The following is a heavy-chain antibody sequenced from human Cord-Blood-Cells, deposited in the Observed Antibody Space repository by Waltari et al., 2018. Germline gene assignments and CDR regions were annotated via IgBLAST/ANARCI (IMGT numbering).Heavy chain of an antibody. Sequence: EVQLVESGGGLVQPGGSLRLSCAASGFTFSSYWMGWVRQAPGKGLEWVANIKQYGSEKYYVDSVKGRFTISRDNAKNSLYLQMNSLRAEDTAVYYCARDRDSSSFDYWGQGTLVTVSS. V-gene: IGHV3-7*01. CDR2: IKQYGSEK. CDR3: ARDRDSSSFDY. J-gene: IGHJ4*02. D-gene: IGHD6-6*01. CDR1: GFTFSSYW.